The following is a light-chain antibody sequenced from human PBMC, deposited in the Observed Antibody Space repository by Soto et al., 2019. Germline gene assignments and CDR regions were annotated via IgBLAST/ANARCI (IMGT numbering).Light chain of an antibody. CDR1: QSVSS. J-gene: IGKJ4*01. CDR3: QQRSNSVT. CDR2: DTS. Sequence: EIVLTQSPATLSLSPGERATLSCGASQSVSSLAWYQQKPGQAPRLLIYDTSNRATGIPARLSGSGSGTDFTLTISSLEPQDLAVYYCQQRSNSVTFGGGTKVDIK. V-gene: IGKV3-11*01.